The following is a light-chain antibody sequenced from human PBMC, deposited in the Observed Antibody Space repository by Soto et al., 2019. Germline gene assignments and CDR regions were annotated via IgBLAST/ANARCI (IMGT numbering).Light chain of an antibody. CDR3: NSQSYSGTRV. CDR2: EDS. V-gene: IGLV2-14*01. Sequence: QSALTQPASVSGSPGQSITVSCTGTSSDVGGYNYVSWYQQHPGKAPKLLIYEDSDRPSGVSNRFSGSKSGNTASLTISGLQAEDEADYYCNSQSYSGTRVFGTGTKLTVL. J-gene: IGLJ1*01. CDR1: SSDVGGYNY.